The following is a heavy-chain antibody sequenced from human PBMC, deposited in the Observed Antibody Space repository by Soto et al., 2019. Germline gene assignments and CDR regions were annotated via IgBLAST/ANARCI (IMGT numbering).Heavy chain of an antibody. CDR1: GGSMIGYY. Sequence: SETLSLTCTVSGGSMIGYYWTWIRQSPGKGLEWIGYVYYSGSTNYNPSLTSRVTISVDTSKNQFSLNLRSVTAADTAVYFCARLHGAPAYSSDYWGRGTLVTVSS. CDR2: VYYSGST. V-gene: IGHV4-59*01. CDR3: ARLHGAPAYSSDY. J-gene: IGHJ4*02. D-gene: IGHD3-16*01.